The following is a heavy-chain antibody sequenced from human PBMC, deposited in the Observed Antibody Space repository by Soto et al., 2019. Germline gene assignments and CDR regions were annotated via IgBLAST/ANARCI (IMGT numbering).Heavy chain of an antibody. D-gene: IGHD5-12*01. CDR1: GDSFNDYY. J-gene: IGHJ6*03. V-gene: IGHV1-2*02. Sequence: VQLVQSGAEVKKPGASVKVSCKTSGDSFNDYYIHWVRQAPGQGLEWMGWSKPNGGGTKNAQKVRRRVTITTSTSIRTVYMQLSSLISDETSVYYCARESGGATATLDYYYFYMDFWGKGTTVTVSS. CDR3: ARESGGATATLDYYYFYMDF. CDR2: SKPNGGGT.